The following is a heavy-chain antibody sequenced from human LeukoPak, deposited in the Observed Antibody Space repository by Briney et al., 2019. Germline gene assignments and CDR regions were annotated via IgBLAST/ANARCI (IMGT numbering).Heavy chain of an antibody. J-gene: IGHJ4*02. D-gene: IGHD5-12*01. Sequence: GGSLRLSCAASGFTFSTYWMSWVRQAPGRGLEWVANINHDGSEKNYVDSVKGRFAISRDNGKNSVYLQMSSLRAEDAAVYYCVGGIGWLPDYWGQGTLVTVSS. CDR3: VGGIGWLPDY. CDR1: GFTFSTYW. CDR2: INHDGSEK. V-gene: IGHV3-7*04.